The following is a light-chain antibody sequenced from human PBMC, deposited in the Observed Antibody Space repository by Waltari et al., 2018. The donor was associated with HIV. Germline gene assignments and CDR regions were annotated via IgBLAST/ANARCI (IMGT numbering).Light chain of an antibody. Sequence: DIQMTQSPSSVSASIGDRVTITCRTSQGIGSHVAWFQQKPGQAPTSLIYSSSRLQSGFSTRCSGGGSGTEFTLTIDSLQSEDFGNYFCQQYDTYPPTFAQGT. J-gene: IGKJ2*01. V-gene: IGKV1-16*01. CDR2: SSS. CDR3: QQYDTYPPT. CDR1: QGIGSH.